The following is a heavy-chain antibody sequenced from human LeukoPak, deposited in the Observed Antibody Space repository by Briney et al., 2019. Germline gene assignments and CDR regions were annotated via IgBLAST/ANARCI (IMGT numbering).Heavy chain of an antibody. D-gene: IGHD3-16*01. V-gene: IGHV1-2*02. CDR2: TNPNSGDT. J-gene: IGHJ6*02. CDR1: GYSFTGYF. CDR3: ARRFYYAMDV. Sequence: AASVKVSCKASGYSFTGYFMQWVRQAPGQGLEWMGWTNPNSGDTNYAQKFQGRVTMTRDTSISTANMELSRLRSDDAAVYYCARRFYYAMDVWGQGTTVTVSS.